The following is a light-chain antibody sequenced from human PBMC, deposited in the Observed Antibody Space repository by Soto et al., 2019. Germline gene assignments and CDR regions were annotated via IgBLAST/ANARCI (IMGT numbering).Light chain of an antibody. J-gene: IGKJ5*01. CDR2: KAS. V-gene: IGKV1-5*03. Sequence: IQMTQSPSTLSASVGDRVTITCRTSQSISSWLAWYQQIPGKAPKLLIYKASSLESGVPSRFSGSGSGTEFTLTISSLQPEDFATYYCQQYNSYWYTFGQGTRLEIK. CDR3: QQYNSYWYT. CDR1: QSISSW.